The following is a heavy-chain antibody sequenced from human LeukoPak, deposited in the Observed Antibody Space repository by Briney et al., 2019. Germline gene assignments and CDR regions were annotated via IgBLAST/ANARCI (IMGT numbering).Heavy chain of an antibody. J-gene: IGHJ4*02. D-gene: IGHD2-15*01. CDR2: IIPIFGTA. Sequence: SVKVSCKASGGTLSSYAISWVRQAPGQGLEWMGRIIPIFGTANYAQKFQGRVTITTDESTSTAYMELSSLRSEDTAVYYCVGTGYCSGGSCYSSXFDYWGQGTLVTVSS. CDR3: VGTGYCSGGSCYSSXFDY. V-gene: IGHV1-69*05. CDR1: GGTLSSYA.